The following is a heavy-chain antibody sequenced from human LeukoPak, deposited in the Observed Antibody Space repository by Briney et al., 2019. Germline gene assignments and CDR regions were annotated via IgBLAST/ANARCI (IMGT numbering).Heavy chain of an antibody. J-gene: IGHJ4*02. Sequence: HAGGSLRLSCTVSGFTLSSYEMTWFRQAPGKGLEWVSSIEYSDTGGHYADSVQGRFTISRDNSKNTLYLQMNSLRAEDTAVYYCARLPRDYGEHYWGQGTLVTVSS. V-gene: IGHV3-23*01. D-gene: IGHD4-17*01. CDR3: ARLPRDYGEHY. CDR1: GFTLSSYE. CDR2: IEYSDTGG.